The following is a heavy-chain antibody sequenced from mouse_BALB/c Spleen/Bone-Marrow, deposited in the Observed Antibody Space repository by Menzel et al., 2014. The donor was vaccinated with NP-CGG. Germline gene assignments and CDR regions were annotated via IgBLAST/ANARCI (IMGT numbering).Heavy chain of an antibody. Sequence: VQLQQSGGGLVQPGGSLKLSCAASGFDFRRYWMSWVRQAPGKGLEWIGEINPDSITINYTPSLKDKFIISRDNAKNTLYLQMSKVRSEDTALYYCARLGYYGSFAYWGQGTLVTVSA. J-gene: IGHJ3*01. CDR2: INPDSITI. V-gene: IGHV4-1*02. CDR3: ARLGYYGSFAY. D-gene: IGHD1-2*01. CDR1: GFDFRRYW.